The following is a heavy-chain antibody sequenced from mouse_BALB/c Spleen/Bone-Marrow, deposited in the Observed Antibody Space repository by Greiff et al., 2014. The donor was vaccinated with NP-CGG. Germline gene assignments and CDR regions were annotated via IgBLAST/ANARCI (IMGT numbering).Heavy chain of an antibody. CDR3: ARNWDWVFAY. J-gene: IGHJ3*01. Sequence: EVQLFYSLTLLAMPGASLRISFQSSGSPFTNYWINWIKQRPGQGLEWIGAIYPGNNDAKYTQKFKAKAKLTAVTSTSTADMELSSLTNEDSAVYYCARNWDWVFAYWGQGTLVTVSA. V-gene: IGHV1-5*01. D-gene: IGHD4-1*01. CDR1: GSPFTNYW. CDR2: IYPGNNDA.